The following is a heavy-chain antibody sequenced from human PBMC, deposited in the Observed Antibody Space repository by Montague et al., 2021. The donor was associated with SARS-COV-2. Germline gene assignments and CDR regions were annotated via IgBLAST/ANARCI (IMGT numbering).Heavy chain of an antibody. CDR3: ARHGYYEIYAAFDI. J-gene: IGHJ3*02. CDR2: LYYTAST. Sequence: SETRSLTCTVSSGSISSSSYYWGWIRPPPGKGLEWIGSLYYTASTYYNPSLKSRVTISVDTSKNQFSLKLISVTAADMAVYYCARHGYYEIYAAFDIWGQGTMVTVSS. V-gene: IGHV4-39*01. CDR1: SGSISSSSYY. D-gene: IGHD3-22*01.